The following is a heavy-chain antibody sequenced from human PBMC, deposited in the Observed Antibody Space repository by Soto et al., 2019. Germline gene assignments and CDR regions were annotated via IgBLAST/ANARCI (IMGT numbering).Heavy chain of an antibody. V-gene: IGHV4-59*01. D-gene: IGHD6-13*01. Sequence: PSQTLSLTCTVSGGSISSYYWSCIRQPPWKGLEWIGYISSSGSTNYNPSLKSRVTISVDTSKNQFSLKVSSVTAADTALYYCARACSSSWPYYYYYGMDVWGQGTTVTVSS. CDR2: ISSSGST. J-gene: IGHJ6*02. CDR3: ARACSSSWPYYYYYGMDV. CDR1: GGSISSYY.